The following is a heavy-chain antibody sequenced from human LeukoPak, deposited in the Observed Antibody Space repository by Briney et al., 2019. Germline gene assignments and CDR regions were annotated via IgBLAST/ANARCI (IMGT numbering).Heavy chain of an antibody. D-gene: IGHD6-13*01. CDR1: GDSLSSSGDA. Sequence: SQTLSLTCVISGDSLSSSGDAWNWIRQSPSGRLEWLGRTYQRSKWSSDYALSVRSRITVDPDTSKNQFSLQLNSVTPEDTAVYYCARVVSSWYASGWFDPWGQGTLVTVSS. V-gene: IGHV6-1*01. CDR3: ARVVSSWYASGWFDP. J-gene: IGHJ5*02. CDR2: TYQRSKWSS.